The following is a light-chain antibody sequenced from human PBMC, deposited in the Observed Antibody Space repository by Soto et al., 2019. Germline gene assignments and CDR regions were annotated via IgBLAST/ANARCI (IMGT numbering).Light chain of an antibody. CDR2: SDN. J-gene: IGLJ1*01. Sequence: QSVLTQPPSASRTPGQRVTISCSGSSSNIGTYSVSWYQHFPGTAPRLLIYSDNQRPSGVPDRFSASKSGASASLAISGLQSEDEADFYCAAWDDSLNGCVFGTGTKLTVL. V-gene: IGLV1-44*01. CDR3: AAWDDSLNGCV. CDR1: SSNIGTYS.